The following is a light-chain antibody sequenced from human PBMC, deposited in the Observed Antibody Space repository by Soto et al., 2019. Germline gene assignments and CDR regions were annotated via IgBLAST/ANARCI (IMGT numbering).Light chain of an antibody. J-gene: IGKJ2*01. V-gene: IGKV1-5*03. CDR3: QQYKTYSRT. Sequence: DIQMTQSPSTLSASVGDRVTITCRASQNISPWLAWYQQKPGKAPKILIYKASSLESGVPSRFRGSDSGTEFTLTINSLQPDDFATYYCQQYKTYSRTFGQGTKLEIK. CDR2: KAS. CDR1: QNISPW.